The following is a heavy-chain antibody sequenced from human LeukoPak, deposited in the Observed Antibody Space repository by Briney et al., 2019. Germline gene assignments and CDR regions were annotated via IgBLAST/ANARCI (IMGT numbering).Heavy chain of an antibody. CDR1: GGSFSGYY. Sequence: SETLSLTCAVYGGSFSGYYWSWIRQPAGKGLEWIGRIYTSGSTNYNPSLKSRVTISVDTSKNQFSLKLSSVTAADTAVYYCARSSSTSGNWFDPWGQGPLVTVSS. V-gene: IGHV4-59*10. J-gene: IGHJ5*02. CDR2: IYTSGST. CDR3: ARSSSTSGNWFDP. D-gene: IGHD2-2*01.